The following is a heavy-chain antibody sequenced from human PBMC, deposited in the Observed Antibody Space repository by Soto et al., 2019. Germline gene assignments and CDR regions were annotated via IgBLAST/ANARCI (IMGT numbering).Heavy chain of an antibody. CDR1: GGTFSSYA. CDR2: MNPNNGNT. CDR3: ARDRVVREFWDFQH. D-gene: IGHD3-22*01. Sequence: ASVKVSCKASGGTFSSYAINWVRQATGQGLEWMGWMNPNNGNTGYAQKFQGRVTMTRNTSISTAYMELSSLRSEDTAVYYCARDRVVREFWDFQHWGQGTLVTVSS. V-gene: IGHV1-8*02. J-gene: IGHJ1*01.